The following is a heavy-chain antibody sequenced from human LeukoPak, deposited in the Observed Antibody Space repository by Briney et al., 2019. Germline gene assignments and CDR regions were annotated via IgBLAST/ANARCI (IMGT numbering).Heavy chain of an antibody. Sequence: ASVNVSCKPSGYMFTGYYMHWVRQSAGQGLGGLGWINPNSGGTNYVQKFQGRVTMTRDTSISTAYMELSRLRSDDTAVYYCARGKERRQGYFDYWGQGTLVTVSS. V-gene: IGHV1-2*02. CDR1: GYMFTGYY. CDR2: INPNSGGT. CDR3: ARGKERRQGYFDY. J-gene: IGHJ4*02. D-gene: IGHD1-1*01.